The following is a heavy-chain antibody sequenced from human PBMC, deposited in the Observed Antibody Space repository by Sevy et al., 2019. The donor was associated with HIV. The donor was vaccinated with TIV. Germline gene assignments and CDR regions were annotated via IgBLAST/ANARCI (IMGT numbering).Heavy chain of an antibody. J-gene: IGHJ5*02. V-gene: IGHV4-31*03. CDR2: IYYGGGT. Sequence: SETLSLTCSVSGGSISSGGFFWSWIRQHPGKGLEWIGYIYYGGGTYYNPSLKSRSMISVDTSKNQFSLKVNSVTVADTAVYYGARFYDSSGGWFDPWGQGMLVTVSS. CDR3: ARFYDSSGGWFDP. D-gene: IGHD3-22*01. CDR1: GGSISSGGFF.